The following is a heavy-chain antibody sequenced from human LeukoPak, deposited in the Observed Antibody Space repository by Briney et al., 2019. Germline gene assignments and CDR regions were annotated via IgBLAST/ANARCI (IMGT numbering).Heavy chain of an antibody. CDR1: GGSFSGYY. CDR2: INHSGST. D-gene: IGHD3-22*01. V-gene: IGHV4-34*01. CDR3: ARSYYYDSSGATGWFDP. Sequence: PSETLSLTCAVYGGSFSGYYWSWIRQPPGKGLEWIGEINHSGSTNYNPSLKSRVTISVDTSKNQFSLKLSSVTAADTAVYYCARSYYYDSSGATGWFDPWGQGTLVTVSS. J-gene: IGHJ5*02.